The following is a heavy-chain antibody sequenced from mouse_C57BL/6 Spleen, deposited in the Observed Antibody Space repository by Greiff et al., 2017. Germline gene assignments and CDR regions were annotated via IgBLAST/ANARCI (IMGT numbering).Heavy chain of an antibody. CDR3: ARNHFHYDYGEAMDY. CDR1: GYTFTDHT. J-gene: IGHJ4*01. D-gene: IGHD2-4*01. Sequence: VQLQQSDAELVKPGASVKISCKVSGYTFTDHTIHWMKQRPEQGLEWIGYIYPRDGSTKYNEKFKGKATLTADKSSSTAYMQLNSLTSEDSAVYFCARNHFHYDYGEAMDYWGQGTSVTVSS. CDR2: IYPRDGST. V-gene: IGHV1-78*01.